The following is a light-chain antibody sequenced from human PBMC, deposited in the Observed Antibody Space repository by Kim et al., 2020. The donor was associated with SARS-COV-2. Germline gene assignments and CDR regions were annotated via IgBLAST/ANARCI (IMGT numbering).Light chain of an antibody. CDR3: QQENSFPFT. J-gene: IGKJ3*01. Sequence: AYVGDRVTMTCRASQDISSWLIWYQQKPGKAPKLLMYAASSLEVGVPSRFSGSGSGTDFTLTISSLQPEDFATYYCQQENSFPFTFGPGTKVDIK. CDR1: QDISSW. V-gene: IGKV1-12*01. CDR2: AAS.